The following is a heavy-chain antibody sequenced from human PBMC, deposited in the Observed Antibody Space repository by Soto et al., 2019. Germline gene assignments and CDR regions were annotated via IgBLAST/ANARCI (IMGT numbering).Heavy chain of an antibody. Sequence: GASVKVSCKASGYTFTSYGISWVRQAPGQGLEWMGWISAYNGNTNYAQKLQGRVTMTTDTSTSTAYMELRSLRSDDTAVYYCARDWPPHYYDSTYYFDYWGQGTLVTVSS. V-gene: IGHV1-18*01. CDR2: ISAYNGNT. CDR3: ARDWPPHYYDSTYYFDY. CDR1: GYTFTSYG. J-gene: IGHJ4*02. D-gene: IGHD3-22*01.